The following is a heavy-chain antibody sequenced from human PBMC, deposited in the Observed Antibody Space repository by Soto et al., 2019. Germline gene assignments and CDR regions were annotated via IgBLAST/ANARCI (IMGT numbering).Heavy chain of an antibody. V-gene: IGHV4-34*01. CDR2: INHSGST. CDR1: GGSFSGYY. D-gene: IGHD1-26*01. CDR3: ARVYSGSYCDY. J-gene: IGHJ4*02. Sequence: PSETLSLTCAVYGGSFSGYYWSWIRQPPGKGLEWIGEINHSGSTNYNPSLKSRVTISVDTSKNQFSLKLSSVTAADTAVYYCARVYSGSYCDYWGQGILVTVSS.